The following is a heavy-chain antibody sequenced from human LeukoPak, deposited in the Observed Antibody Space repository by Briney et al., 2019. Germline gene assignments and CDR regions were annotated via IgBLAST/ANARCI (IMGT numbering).Heavy chain of an antibody. CDR1: GYTFTGYY. J-gene: IGHJ4*02. D-gene: IGHD5-18*01. Sequence: ASVKLSCKASGYTFTGYYMLWVRQAPGQGLELMGWINPNSGGTNYAQKFQGRVTMTRDTSIRTAYMELSRVRSDETAVYYCAREVDRFSYGYFEYRGKGTLVTVSA. CDR2: INPNSGGT. CDR3: AREVDRFSYGYFEY. V-gene: IGHV1-2*02.